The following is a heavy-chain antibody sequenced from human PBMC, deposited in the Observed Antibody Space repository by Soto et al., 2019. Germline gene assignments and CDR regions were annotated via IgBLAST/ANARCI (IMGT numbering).Heavy chain of an antibody. CDR1: GYSFTSYW. V-gene: IGHV5-51*01. J-gene: IGHJ6*02. CDR3: ARTPGPEVAASGEYYYFTGMDV. D-gene: IGHD2-15*01. CDR2: IHPGDSDT. Sequence: PGESLKISCEASGYSFTSYWIGWVRQMPGKGLEWMGIIHPGDSDTKYSPSFQGQVTISVDKSITTAYLQWSSLKASDTAMYYCARTPGPEVAASGEYYYFTGMDVWGRGTTVTVPS.